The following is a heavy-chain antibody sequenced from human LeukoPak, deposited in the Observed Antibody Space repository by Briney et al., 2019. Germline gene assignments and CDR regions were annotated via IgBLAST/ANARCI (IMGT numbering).Heavy chain of an antibody. V-gene: IGHV3-73*01. CDR2: IRGKAHTFAT. CDR1: GFTFSAAS. D-gene: IGHD3-22*01. CDR3: GRLHYYDSSRPGDY. Sequence: PGGSLRLSCAVSGFTFSAASIHWVRQASGKGLEWVGRIRGKAHTFATAYAASVKGRFTISRDDSKNTAYLQMNSLKIEDTAVYYCGRLHYYDSSRPGDYWGQGTLVTVSS. J-gene: IGHJ4*02.